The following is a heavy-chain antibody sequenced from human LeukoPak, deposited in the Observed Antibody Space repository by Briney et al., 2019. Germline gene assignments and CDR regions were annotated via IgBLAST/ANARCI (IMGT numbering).Heavy chain of an antibody. V-gene: IGHV4-30-4*01. CDR1: GGSISSGDYY. Sequence: SETLSLTCTVSGGSISSGDYYWSWIRQPPGKGLEWIGYIYYSGSTYYNPSLKSRVTISVDTSKNQFSLKLSSVTAADTAVYYCARGGRVSSSWFEYFQHWGQGTLVTVSS. D-gene: IGHD6-13*01. CDR3: ARGGRVSSSWFEYFQH. CDR2: IYYSGST. J-gene: IGHJ1*01.